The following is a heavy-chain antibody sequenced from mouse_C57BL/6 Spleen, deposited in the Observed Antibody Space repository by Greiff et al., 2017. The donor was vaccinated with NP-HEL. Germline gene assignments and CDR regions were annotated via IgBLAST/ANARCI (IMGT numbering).Heavy chain of an antibody. CDR1: GFTFSSYA. J-gene: IGHJ4*01. V-gene: IGHV5-4*01. CDR3: ARDTPRITTVPPYAMDY. D-gene: IGHD1-1*01. CDR2: ISDGGSYT. Sequence: EVQLVESGGGLVKPGGSLKLSCAASGFTFSSYAMSWVRQTPEKRLEWIATISDGGSYTYYPDNVKGRFTISRDNAKNNLYLQMSHLKSEDTAMYYCARDTPRITTVPPYAMDYWGQGTSVTVSS.